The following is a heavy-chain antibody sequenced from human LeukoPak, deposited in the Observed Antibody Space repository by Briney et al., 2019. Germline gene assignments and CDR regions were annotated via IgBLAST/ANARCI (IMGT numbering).Heavy chain of an antibody. J-gene: IGHJ4*02. D-gene: IGHD6-13*01. Sequence: ASVKVSCKSSGYSFSTYAMHWVSQAPGQRPEWLGWINAGNGNTKYSQRFQGRVTITRDTSASTVYMELSGLRSEDTAVYYCARDQGSWSIYDFWGQGTLVTVSS. CDR3: ARDQGSWSIYDF. CDR2: INAGNGNT. CDR1: GYSFSTYA. V-gene: IGHV1-3*01.